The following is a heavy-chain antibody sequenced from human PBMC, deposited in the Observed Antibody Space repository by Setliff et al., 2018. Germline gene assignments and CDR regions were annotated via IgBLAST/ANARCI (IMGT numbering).Heavy chain of an antibody. CDR2: ISSGGST. CDR1: GGSMSNYF. V-gene: IGHV4-4*08. D-gene: IGHD3-22*01. CDR3: ARNPASGAYYSSRPFHFDY. J-gene: IGHJ4*02. Sequence: SETLSLTCSVAGGSMSNYFWSWVRRPPGKGLEWIGFISSGGSTIYSPSLKSRVTISVDTSKNQSSLRLTSVTAADTAIYYCARNPASGAYYSSRPFHFDYWGQGALVTVSS.